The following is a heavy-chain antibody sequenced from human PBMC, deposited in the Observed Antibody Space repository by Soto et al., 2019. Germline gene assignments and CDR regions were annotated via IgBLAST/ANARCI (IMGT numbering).Heavy chain of an antibody. Sequence: EVQLLESGGGLVQPGGSLRLSCAASGFTFSSYAMSWVRQAPGKGLEWVSAISGSGGSTYYADSVKGRFTISRDNSKNTLYLQMNSLRAEDTAVYYCASRIDIAALLPPYLDYWGQGTLVTVSS. J-gene: IGHJ4*02. CDR1: GFTFSSYA. D-gene: IGHD6-6*01. CDR3: ASRIDIAALLPPYLDY. CDR2: ISGSGGST. V-gene: IGHV3-23*01.